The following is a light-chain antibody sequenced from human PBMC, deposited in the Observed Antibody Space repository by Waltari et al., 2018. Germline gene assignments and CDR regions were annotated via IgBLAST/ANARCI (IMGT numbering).Light chain of an antibody. CDR3: QTWATGSYV. V-gene: IGLV4-69*02. J-gene: IGLJ1*01. CDR2: VNSDASI. Sequence: QLVLTQSPSASASLGASVKLTCTLSSGHSHYAVAWHQQQPNKAPRYLMKVNSDASISTGDGVPARFSGSTSGAERHLTISSLQSEDEADDYCQTWATGSYVFGPGTKVTV. CDR1: SGHSHYA.